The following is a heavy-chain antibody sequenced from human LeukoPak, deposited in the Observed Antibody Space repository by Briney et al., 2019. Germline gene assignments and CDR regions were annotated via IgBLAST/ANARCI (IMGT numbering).Heavy chain of an antibody. D-gene: IGHD4-11*01. CDR1: GGTFSSYA. Sequence: SVKVSCKASGGTFSSYAISWVRQAPGQGLEWMGGIIPIFGTANYAQKFQGRVTITTDESTSTAYMELSSLRSEDTAVYYCARGMDDYTGGGTFDIWGQGTMVTVSS. V-gene: IGHV1-69*05. CDR2: IIPIFGTA. J-gene: IGHJ3*02. CDR3: ARGMDDYTGGGTFDI.